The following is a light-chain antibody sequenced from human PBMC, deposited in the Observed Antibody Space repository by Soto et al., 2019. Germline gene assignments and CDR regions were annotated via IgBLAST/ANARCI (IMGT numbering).Light chain of an antibody. CDR2: SNN. J-gene: IGLJ1*01. CDR1: SSNIGSNT. CDR3: AAWDDSLNVPVYV. Sequence: QSVLTQPPSASGTPGQRVTISCSGSSSNIGSNTVNWYQQLPGTAPKLLIYSNNQRPSGVPDRFSGSKSGVSASLAISGRQSEDEDDFCCAAWDDSLNVPVYVFGTGTKVTVL. V-gene: IGLV1-44*01.